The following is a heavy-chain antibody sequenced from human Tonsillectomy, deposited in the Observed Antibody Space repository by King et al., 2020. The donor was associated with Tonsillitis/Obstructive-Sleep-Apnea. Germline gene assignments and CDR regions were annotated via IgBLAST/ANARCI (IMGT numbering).Heavy chain of an antibody. CDR2: IKPNSGGA. J-gene: IGHJ6*02. CDR1: GNNFTGYY. Sequence: VQLVESGAEVKKPGASVKVSCKASGNNFTGYYIHWVRQAPGQGLEWMGCIKPNSGGANYAQKFQGRVTMTRDTSINTADMELSRLRSDDTAVYYCARGIGRWTASGGMDVWGQGTTVTVSS. V-gene: IGHV1-2*02. CDR3: ARGIGRWTASGGMDV. D-gene: IGHD1-26*01.